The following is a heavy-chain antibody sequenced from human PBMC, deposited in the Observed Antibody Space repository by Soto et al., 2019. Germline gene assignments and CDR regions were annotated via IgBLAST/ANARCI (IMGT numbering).Heavy chain of an antibody. Sequence: QLQLQESGPGLVKPSETLSLTCIVSGGSVSSSNYYWGWVRQSLGKGLEWIGSIYYSGNTYYNPSLESRVTISVDKSNNEFSLKVISVTAADTAVYYCARLEGLATISYYFDFWGQGSLVTVSS. J-gene: IGHJ4*02. V-gene: IGHV4-39*01. CDR3: ARLEGLATISYYFDF. D-gene: IGHD3-9*01. CDR2: IYYSGNT. CDR1: GGSVSSSNYY.